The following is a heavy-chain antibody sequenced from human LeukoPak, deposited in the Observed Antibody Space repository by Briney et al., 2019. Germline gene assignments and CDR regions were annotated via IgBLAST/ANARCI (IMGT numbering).Heavy chain of an antibody. CDR3: ARPGYNRPLDAFDI. V-gene: IGHV4-59*08. CDR1: GGSISSYY. D-gene: IGHD5-24*01. Sequence: SETLSLTCTVSGGSISSYYWSWIRQPPGKGLEWIGYIYYSGSTNYNPSLKSRVTISVDTSKNQFSLKLSSVTAADTAVYYCARPGYNRPLDAFDIWGQGTMVTVSS. CDR2: IYYSGST. J-gene: IGHJ3*02.